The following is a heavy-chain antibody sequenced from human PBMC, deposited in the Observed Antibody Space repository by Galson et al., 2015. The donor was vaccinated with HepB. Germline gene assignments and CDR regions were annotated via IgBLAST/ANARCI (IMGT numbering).Heavy chain of an antibody. V-gene: IGHV1-8*01. CDR2: MNPNSGNT. Sequence: SVKVSCKASGYTSTSYDINWVRQATGQGLEWMGWMNPNSGNTGYAQKFQGRVTMTRNTSISTAYMELSSLRSEDTAVYYCARTLVLTGYSYYYYYYYMDVWGKGTTVTVSS. CDR3: ARTLVLTGYSYYYYYYYMDV. D-gene: IGHD3-9*01. CDR1: GYTSTSYD. J-gene: IGHJ6*03.